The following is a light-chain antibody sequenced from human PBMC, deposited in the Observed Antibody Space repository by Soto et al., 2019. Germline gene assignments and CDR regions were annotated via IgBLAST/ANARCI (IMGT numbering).Light chain of an antibody. CDR2: WES. CDR3: KVCDTLLYP. J-gene: IGKJ2*01. V-gene: IGKV4-1*01. Sequence: DIVMSQTPESLTVSLGESATINCKSSQIVLHNSNNKNHLAWFQQKTGQPPKLLIYWESTRESGVNDRFSGSGSGTDFTLTIRRMQDEEVAVYYCKVCDTLLYPFGERGKGDIK. CDR1: QIVLHNSNNKNH.